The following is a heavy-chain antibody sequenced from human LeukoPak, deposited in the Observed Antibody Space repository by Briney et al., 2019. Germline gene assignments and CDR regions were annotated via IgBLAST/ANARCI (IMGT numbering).Heavy chain of an antibody. CDR1: GGSISSSSYY. CDR2: IYYSGST. V-gene: IGHV4-39*07. D-gene: IGHD2-15*01. J-gene: IGHJ5*02. CDR3: ARAIVVVAAAPSWFDP. Sequence: SETLSLTCTVSGGSISSSSYYWGWIRQPPGKGLEWIGSIYYSGSTYYNPSLKSRVTISVDTSKNQFSLKLSSVTAADTAVYYCARAIVVVAAAPSWFDPWGQGTLVTVSS.